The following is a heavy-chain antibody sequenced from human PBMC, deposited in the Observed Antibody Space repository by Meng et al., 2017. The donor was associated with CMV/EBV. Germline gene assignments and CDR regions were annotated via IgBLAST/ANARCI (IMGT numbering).Heavy chain of an antibody. J-gene: IGHJ4*02. Sequence: FAMSWVRQAPGKGLGWVSAISGSSGNTYYANSVKGRFTISRNNSKNTLYLQMNSLRAEDTAVYYCYSYYDFWSGCNTVSRVGYFDYWGQGTLVTVSS. CDR2: ISGSSGNT. D-gene: IGHD3-3*01. CDR1: FA. V-gene: IGHV3-23*01. CDR3: YSYYDFWSGCNTVSRVGYFDY.